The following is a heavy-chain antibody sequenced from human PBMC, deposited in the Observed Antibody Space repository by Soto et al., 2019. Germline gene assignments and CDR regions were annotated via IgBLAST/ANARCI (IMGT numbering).Heavy chain of an antibody. D-gene: IGHD3-3*01. CDR1: GGSISSYY. Sequence: SETLSLTCTVSGGSISSYYWSWIRQPPGKGLEWIGYIYYSGSTNYNPSLKSRVTISVDTSKNQFSLKLSSVTAADTAVYYCARRTYDFWSGYYNSEFDYWGQGTLVTVSS. J-gene: IGHJ4*02. CDR2: IYYSGST. CDR3: ARRTYDFWSGYYNSEFDY. V-gene: IGHV4-59*08.